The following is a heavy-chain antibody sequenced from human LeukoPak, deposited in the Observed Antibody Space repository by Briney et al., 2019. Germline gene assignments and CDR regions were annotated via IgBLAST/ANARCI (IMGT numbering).Heavy chain of an antibody. V-gene: IGHV3-23*01. CDR1: GFTFCSYA. Sequence: PGGSLRLSCAASGFTFCSYAMSWVRQAPGKGLEWVSVISGSGGSTNYADSVKGRFTISRDNSKNTLYLQMNSLRAEDTAVYYCEKDPIGSSYYGGDSWGQGTLVTVFS. CDR2: ISGSGGST. CDR3: EKDPIGSSYYGGDS. J-gene: IGHJ4*02. D-gene: IGHD6-13*01.